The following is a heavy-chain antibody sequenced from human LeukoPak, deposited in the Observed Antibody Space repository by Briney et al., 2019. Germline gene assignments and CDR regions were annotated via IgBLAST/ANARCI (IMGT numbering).Heavy chain of an antibody. CDR3: ARDLSFSRYDSSGLNSDY. V-gene: IGHV1-18*04. CDR2: ISAYNGNT. J-gene: IGHJ4*02. D-gene: IGHD3-22*01. Sequence: ASVKVSCKASGYTFTGYYMHWVRQAPGQGLEWMGWISAYNGNTNYAQKLQGRVTMTTDTSTSTAYMELRSLRFDDTAVYYCARDLSFSRYDSSGLNSDYWGQGTLVTVSS. CDR1: GYTFTGYY.